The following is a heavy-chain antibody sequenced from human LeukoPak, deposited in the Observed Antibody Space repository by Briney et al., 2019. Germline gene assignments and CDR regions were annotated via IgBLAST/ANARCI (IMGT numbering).Heavy chain of an antibody. CDR3: VLTPAYCSSTSCYHGAFDY. D-gene: IGHD2-2*01. V-gene: IGHV4-31*03. Sequence: SQTLSLTCTVSGGSISSGGYYWSWIRQHPGKGLEWIGYIYYSGSTYYNPSLKSRVTISVDTSKSQFSLKLSSVTAADTAVYYCVLTPAYCSSTSCYHGAFDYWGQGTLVTVSS. CDR2: IYYSGST. J-gene: IGHJ4*02. CDR1: GGSISSGGYY.